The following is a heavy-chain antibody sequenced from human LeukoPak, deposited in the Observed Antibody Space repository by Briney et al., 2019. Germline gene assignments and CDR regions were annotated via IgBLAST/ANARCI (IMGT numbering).Heavy chain of an antibody. CDR1: GFTFSSYA. J-gene: IGHJ4*02. Sequence: GGSLRLSCAASGFTFSSYAMSWVRQVPGKGLEWVANIKQDGSEKYYGDSVKGRSTISRDNDKNSLYLQLNIVRADDTAVYYCARGLSGYDYWGQGTLVTVSS. CDR2: IKQDGSEK. D-gene: IGHD5-12*01. V-gene: IGHV3-7*01. CDR3: ARGLSGYDY.